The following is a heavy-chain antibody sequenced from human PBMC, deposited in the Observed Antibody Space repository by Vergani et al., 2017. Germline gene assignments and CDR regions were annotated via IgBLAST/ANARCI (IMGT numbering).Heavy chain of an antibody. CDR1: GASIRSSNYY. J-gene: IGHJ5*02. Sequence: QLQLQESGPGLVKPSATLSLTCSVSGASIRSSNYYWGWIRPPPGKGLEWIASIYYSGSTYYNPSLQSRVTISVDTSKNQFSLKLSSVTAADTAVYFCARHSTVEWLVKLGWIDPWGQGILVTVSS. CDR3: ARHSTVEWLVKLGWIDP. V-gene: IGHV4-39*01. CDR2: IYYSGST. D-gene: IGHD6-19*01.